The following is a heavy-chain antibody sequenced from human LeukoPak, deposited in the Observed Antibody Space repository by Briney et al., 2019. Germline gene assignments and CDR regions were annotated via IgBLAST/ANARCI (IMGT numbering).Heavy chain of an antibody. CDR3: ARGGYRNFDS. Sequence: GGSLRLSCAASGFTFGTYWMNWVRQAPGKGLEWVANINQDGSEKDYVDSVKGRFTISRDNAKNSLSLQMNSLRAEDTAVYYCARGGYRNFDSWGQGTLVTVSS. D-gene: IGHD5-18*01. J-gene: IGHJ4*02. V-gene: IGHV3-7*05. CDR1: GFTFGTYW. CDR2: INQDGSEK.